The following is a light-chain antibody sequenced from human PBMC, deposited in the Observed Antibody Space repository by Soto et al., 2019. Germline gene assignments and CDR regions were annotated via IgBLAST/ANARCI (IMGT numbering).Light chain of an antibody. CDR2: GNS. J-gene: IGLJ2*01. CDR1: SSNIGAGSD. V-gene: IGLV1-40*01. Sequence: QSVLTQPPSVSGAPGQRGTISCTGTSSNIGAGSDVPWYQQLPGTAPRLLIYGNSNRASGVPGRFSASKSGTSASLDISGLQAEDEADYYCHTYDVSLSAGIFGGGTKITVL. CDR3: HTYDVSLSAGI.